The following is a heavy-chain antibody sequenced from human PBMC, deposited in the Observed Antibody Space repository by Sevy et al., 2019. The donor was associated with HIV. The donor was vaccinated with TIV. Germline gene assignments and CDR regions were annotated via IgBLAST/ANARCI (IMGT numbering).Heavy chain of an antibody. CDR3: TKESLRGTYIRGDFDH. Sequence: GGSLRLSWSAFGFNFQTFGMHWVRQAPGKGPEWLAVISSDGINHNYAASVKGRFTIYRDNSKRLLFLQMNSLPPNDTAVYFCTKESLRGTYIRGDFDHWGQGTLVTVSS. D-gene: IGHD3-10*02. CDR2: ISSDGINH. V-gene: IGHV3-30*18. J-gene: IGHJ4*02. CDR1: GFNFQTFG.